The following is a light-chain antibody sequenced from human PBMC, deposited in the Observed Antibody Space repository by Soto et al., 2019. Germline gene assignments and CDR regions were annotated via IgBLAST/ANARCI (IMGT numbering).Light chain of an antibody. J-gene: IGKJ1*01. CDR2: GAS. Sequence: EIVLTQSPGTLSLSPGERVTLSCRASQSVSSSYLAWYQQKPGQAPRLLIYGASSRATGIPDRFGGSGSGPDFTLTISRLEPEDFAVYYCQQYGSSPETFGQGTKVEIK. V-gene: IGKV3-20*01. CDR3: QQYGSSPET. CDR1: QSVSSSY.